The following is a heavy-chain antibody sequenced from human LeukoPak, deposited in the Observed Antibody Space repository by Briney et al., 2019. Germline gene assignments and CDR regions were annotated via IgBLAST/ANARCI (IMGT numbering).Heavy chain of an antibody. D-gene: IGHD4-17*01. Sequence: GASVKVSCKASGYTFTGYYMHWVRQAPGQGLEWMGWINPNSGGTNYAQKFQGRVTVTRDTSISTAYMELSRLRSDDTAVYYCARDSDYGDYGDYWGQGTLVTVSS. CDR1: GYTFTGYY. V-gene: IGHV1-2*02. CDR3: ARDSDYGDYGDY. J-gene: IGHJ4*02. CDR2: INPNSGGT.